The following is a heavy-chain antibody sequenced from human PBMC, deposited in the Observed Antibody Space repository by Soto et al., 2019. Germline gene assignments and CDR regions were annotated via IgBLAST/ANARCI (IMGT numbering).Heavy chain of an antibody. V-gene: IGHV5-10-1*01. J-gene: IGHJ6*01. CDR2: IDPSDSYT. CDR3: TGRRNEADDILTGYYEDFEPYHYYGMDV. CDR1: GYSFTSYW. Sequence: PGESLKISCKGSGYSFTSYWINWVRQMPGKGLEWMGTIDPSDSYTDYSPSFQGHVTISTDKSISAAYLQWSSLQASDTAIYYCTGRRNEADDILTGYYEDFEPYHYYGMDVWGQGTTVTVSS. D-gene: IGHD3-9*01.